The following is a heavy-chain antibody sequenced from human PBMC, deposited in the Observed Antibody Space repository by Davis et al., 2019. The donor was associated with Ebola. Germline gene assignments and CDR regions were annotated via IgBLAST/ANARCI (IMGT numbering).Heavy chain of an antibody. CDR3: ARFSVVVVPAASTKVFDY. CDR1: GGSVSSGSYY. Sequence: PSETLSLTCTVSGGSVSSGSYYWSWIRQPPGKVLEWIGYIYYSGSTNYNPSLKSRVTISVDTSKNQFSLKLSSVTAADTAVYYCARFSVVVVPAASTKVFDYWGQGTLVTVSS. D-gene: IGHD2-2*01. CDR2: IYYSGST. V-gene: IGHV4-61*01. J-gene: IGHJ4*02.